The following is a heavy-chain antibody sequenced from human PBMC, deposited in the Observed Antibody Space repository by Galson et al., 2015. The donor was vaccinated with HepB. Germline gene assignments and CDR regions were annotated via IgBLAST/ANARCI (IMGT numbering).Heavy chain of an antibody. CDR3: ARTGTGYSSSLGGMDV. CDR2: ISSSSSYI. V-gene: IGHV3-21*01. CDR1: GFTFSSYS. J-gene: IGHJ6*02. D-gene: IGHD6-13*01. Sequence: SLRLSCAASGFTFSSYSMNWVRQAPGKGLEWVSSISSSSSYIYYADSVKGRFTISRDNAKNSLYLQMNSLRAEDTAVYYCARTGTGYSSSLGGMDVWGQGTTVTVSS.